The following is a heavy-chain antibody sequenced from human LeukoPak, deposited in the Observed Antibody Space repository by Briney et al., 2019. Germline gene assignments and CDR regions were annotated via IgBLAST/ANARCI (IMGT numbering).Heavy chain of an antibody. D-gene: IGHD5-24*01. V-gene: IGHV3-21*01. J-gene: IGHJ6*03. CDR2: ISSSSSYI. CDR1: GFTFSSYS. Sequence: GGSLRLSCAASGFTFSSYSMNWVRQAPGKGLEWVSSISSSSSYIYYADSVKGRFTISRDNAKNSLCLQMNSLRAEDTAVYYCARDSGYSPLYYYYYMDVWGKGTTVTVSS. CDR3: ARDSGYSPLYYYYYMDV.